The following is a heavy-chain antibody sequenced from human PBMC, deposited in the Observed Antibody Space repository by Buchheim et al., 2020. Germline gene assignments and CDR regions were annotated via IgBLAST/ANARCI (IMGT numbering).Heavy chain of an antibody. J-gene: IGHJ4*02. CDR3: ARDGEEWELLSYFDY. D-gene: IGHD1-26*01. CDR2: ISYDGSNK. Sequence: QVQLAESGGGVVQPGRSLRLSCAASGFTFSSYAMHWVRQAPGKGLEWVAVISYDGSNKYYADSVKGRFTISRDNTKKTLYLQMNSLRAEDTAVYYCARDGEEWELLSYFDYWGQGTL. CDR1: GFTFSSYA. V-gene: IGHV3-30*04.